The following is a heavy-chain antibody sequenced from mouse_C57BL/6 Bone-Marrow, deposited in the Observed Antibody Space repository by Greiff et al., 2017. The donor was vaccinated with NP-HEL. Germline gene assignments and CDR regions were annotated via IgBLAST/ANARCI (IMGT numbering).Heavy chain of an antibody. CDR2: ILPGSGST. CDR3: ARREGIYYDYDDY. Sequence: VQLQQSGAELMKPGASVKLSCKATGYTFTGYWIEWVKQRPGHGLEWIGEILPGSGSTNYNEKFKGKATFTADTSSNTAYMQRSSLTTEDSAIYYCARREGIYYDYDDYWGQGTTLTVSS. CDR1: GYTFTGYW. V-gene: IGHV1-9*01. D-gene: IGHD2-4*01. J-gene: IGHJ2*01.